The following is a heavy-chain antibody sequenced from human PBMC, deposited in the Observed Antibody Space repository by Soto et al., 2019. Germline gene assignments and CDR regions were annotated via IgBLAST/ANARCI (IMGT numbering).Heavy chain of an antibody. Sequence: QVQLVQSGAEEKKPGASVKVSCKASGYTFTSYAMHWVRQAPGQRLEWMGWINAGNGNTKYSQKFQGRVTITRDTAASTAYMELSSLRSEDTAVYYCAGGSGSGSYSLLDYWGQGTLVTVSS. CDR3: AGGSGSGSYSLLDY. D-gene: IGHD3-10*01. CDR1: GYTFTSYA. CDR2: INAGNGNT. V-gene: IGHV1-3*05. J-gene: IGHJ4*02.